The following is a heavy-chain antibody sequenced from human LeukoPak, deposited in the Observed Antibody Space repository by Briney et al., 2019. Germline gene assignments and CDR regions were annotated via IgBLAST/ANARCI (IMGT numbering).Heavy chain of an antibody. D-gene: IGHD1-26*01. CDR2: IYYSGTT. V-gene: IGHV4-59*12. CDR1: GGSITNYY. Sequence: SETLSLTCTVSGGSITNYYWSWIRQPPGKGLEWIGYIYYSGTTNYNPSLKSRVTISVDPSKSQFSLNLTSVTAADTAVYYCARDVGRYATAPNYYTDVWGKGTTVTVSS. CDR3: ARDVGRYATAPNYYTDV. J-gene: IGHJ6*03.